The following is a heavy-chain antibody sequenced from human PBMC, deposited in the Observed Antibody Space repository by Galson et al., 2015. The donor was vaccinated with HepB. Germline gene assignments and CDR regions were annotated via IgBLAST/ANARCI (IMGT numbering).Heavy chain of an antibody. CDR3: TTDRYCSSTSCSYWYFDL. CDR2: IKSKTDGGTT. J-gene: IGHJ2*01. V-gene: IGHV3-15*01. Sequence: SLRLSCAASGFTFSNAWMSWVRQAPGKGLEWVGRIKSKTDGGTTDYAAPVKGRFTISRDDSKNTLYLQMNSLKTEDTAVYYCTTDRYCSSTSCSYWYFDLWGRGTLVTVSS. D-gene: IGHD2-2*01. CDR1: GFTFSNAW.